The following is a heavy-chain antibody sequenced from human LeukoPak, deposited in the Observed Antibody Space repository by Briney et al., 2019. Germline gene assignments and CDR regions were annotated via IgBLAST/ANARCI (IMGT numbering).Heavy chain of an antibody. V-gene: IGHV3-30*18. J-gene: IGHJ4*02. CDR1: GFTFSYYG. CDR3: AKTAGEQWLAMSLDN. Sequence: GGSLRFSCAASGFTFSYYGMHWVRQAPGQGLEWVAVISYDGSNTYYANSVKGRFTISRDNSKNTLYLQMNSLRAEDTAVYYCAKTAGEQWLAMSLDNWGQGTLVTVSS. CDR2: ISYDGSNT. D-gene: IGHD6-19*01.